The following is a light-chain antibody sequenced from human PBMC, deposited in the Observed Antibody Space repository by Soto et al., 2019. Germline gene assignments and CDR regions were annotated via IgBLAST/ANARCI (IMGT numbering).Light chain of an antibody. Sequence: IVMTQSPATLSISPGERATLSCRASQSVSNKLAWYQQKPGQAPRLLIYAASTRATGIPARFSGSGSGTEFTLTISSLQSEDFAVYYCQQYNKWPRTFGQGNKVEIX. CDR3: QQYNKWPRT. V-gene: IGKV3-15*01. J-gene: IGKJ1*01. CDR2: AAS. CDR1: QSVSNK.